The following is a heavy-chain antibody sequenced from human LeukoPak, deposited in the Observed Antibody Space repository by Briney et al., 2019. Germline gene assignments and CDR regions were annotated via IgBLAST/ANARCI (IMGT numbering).Heavy chain of an antibody. J-gene: IGHJ6*02. Sequence: QAGGSLRLSCVASGFTFSIYAMSWVRQAPGKGLEWVSAISGSGGSTYYADSVKGRFTVSRDNSKDTLYLQMNSLRAEDTAVYYCAKPPPSSISWYYFYGMDVWGQGTTVTVSS. D-gene: IGHD6-13*01. CDR1: GFTFSIYA. CDR2: ISGSGGST. CDR3: AKPPPSSISWYYFYGMDV. V-gene: IGHV3-23*01.